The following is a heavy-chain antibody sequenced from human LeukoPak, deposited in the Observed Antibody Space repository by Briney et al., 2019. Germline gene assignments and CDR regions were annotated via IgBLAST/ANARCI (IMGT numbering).Heavy chain of an antibody. D-gene: IGHD6-19*01. CDR3: ARVGYSSGWSVDY. V-gene: IGHV3-48*03. CDR2: ISSSGSTI. J-gene: IGHJ4*02. CDR1: GFTFSSYE. Sequence: GGSLRLSCAASGFTFSSYEMNWVRQAPGKGLEWVSYISSSGSTIYYADSVKGRLTISRDNAKNSLYLQMNSLRAEDTAVYYCARVGYSSGWSVDYWGQGTLVTVSS.